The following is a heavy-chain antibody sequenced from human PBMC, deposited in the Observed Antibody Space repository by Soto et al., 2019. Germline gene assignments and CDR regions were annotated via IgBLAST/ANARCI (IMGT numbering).Heavy chain of an antibody. Sequence: QVQLVQSGAEVKKPGASVKVSCKASGYTFTTYEINWVRQVPGQGLEWMGWMSPSSGNTGYVDQFRGRVTMTSNTSMTTAYMELSSLSSEDTAVYYCARVGGQLFGDHGMDVWGQGTTVPVSS. J-gene: IGHJ6*02. CDR1: GYTFTTYE. CDR3: ARVGGQLFGDHGMDV. V-gene: IGHV1-8*01. D-gene: IGHD3-10*01. CDR2: MSPSSGNT.